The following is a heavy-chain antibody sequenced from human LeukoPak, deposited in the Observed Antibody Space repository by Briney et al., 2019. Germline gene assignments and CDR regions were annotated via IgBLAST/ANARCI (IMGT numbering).Heavy chain of an antibody. CDR2: INPNSGGT. V-gene: IGHV1-2*02. CDR3: ARGCGGDFNWFDP. D-gene: IGHD2-21*02. Sequence: GAAVKVSCKASGDTFTGYYMHWGRQGLGQGLELMGWINPNSGGTNYAQKFQGRVTMTRDTSISTAYMELSRLRSDDTAVYYCARGCGGDFNWFDPWGQGTLVTVSS. CDR1: GDTFTGYY. J-gene: IGHJ5*02.